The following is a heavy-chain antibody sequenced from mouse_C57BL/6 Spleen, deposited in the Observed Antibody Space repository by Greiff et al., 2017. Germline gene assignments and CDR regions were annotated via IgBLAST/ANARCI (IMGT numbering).Heavy chain of an antibody. J-gene: IGHJ2*01. CDR3: ARYGNYYGSSSGWYSDY. CDR2: IDPSDSET. D-gene: IGHD1-1*01. V-gene: IGHV1-52*01. Sequence: QVQLKEPGAELVRPGSSVKLSCKASGYTFTSYWMHWVKQRPIQGLEWIGNIDPSDSETHYNQKCKDKATLTVDKSSSTAYMQLSSLTSEDSAVXYCARYGNYYGSSSGWYSDYWGGETTLSV. CDR1: GYTFTSYW.